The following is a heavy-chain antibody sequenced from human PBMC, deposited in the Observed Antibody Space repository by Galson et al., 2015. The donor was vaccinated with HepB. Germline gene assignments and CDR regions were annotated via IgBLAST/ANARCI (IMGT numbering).Heavy chain of an antibody. V-gene: IGHV3-23*01. Sequence: SLRVACPASGFTVQNYAMIGVRQAPGKGLEGVSSISGSSARGYYAASVKGRFTISRDNSKNTMYLQMNSLRAEDTAVYYCAKDMAAVSNWGQGTLVTVSA. CDR2: ISGSSARG. CDR1: GFTVQNYA. J-gene: IGHJ4*02. CDR3: AKDMAAVSN. D-gene: IGHD6-13*01.